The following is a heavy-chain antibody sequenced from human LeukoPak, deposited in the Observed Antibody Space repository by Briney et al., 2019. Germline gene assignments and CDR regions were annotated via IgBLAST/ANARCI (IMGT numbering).Heavy chain of an antibody. J-gene: IGHJ5*02. CDR2: IYHSGST. V-gene: IGHV4-38-2*02. CDR3: ARDQYYDSKGWFDP. CDR1: GYSISSGYY. Sequence: SETLSLTCTVSGYSISSGYYWGWIRQPPGKGLEWIGSIYHSGSTYYNPSLKSRVTISVDTSKNQFSLKVTSVTAADTAVYYCARDQYYDSKGWFDPWGQGTLVTVSS. D-gene: IGHD3-22*01.